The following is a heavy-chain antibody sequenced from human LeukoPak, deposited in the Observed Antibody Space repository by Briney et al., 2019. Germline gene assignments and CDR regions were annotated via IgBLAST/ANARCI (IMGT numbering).Heavy chain of an antibody. CDR3: AKKAYYDSSGYDWFDP. J-gene: IGHJ5*02. Sequence: GGSLRLSCAASGFTFSSYAMSWVRQAPGKGLEWVSAISGSGGSTYYADSVKGRITISRDNSKNTLYLQMNSLRAEDTAVYYCAKKAYYDSSGYDWFDPWGQGTLVTVSS. V-gene: IGHV3-23*01. D-gene: IGHD3-22*01. CDR2: ISGSGGST. CDR1: GFTFSSYA.